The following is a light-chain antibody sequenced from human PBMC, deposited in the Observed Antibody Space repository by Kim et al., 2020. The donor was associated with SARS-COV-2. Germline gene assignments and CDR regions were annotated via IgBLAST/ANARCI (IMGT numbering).Light chain of an antibody. CDR1: QSVLYSSNNKNY. V-gene: IGKV4-1*01. CDR3: QQYYSTPFT. J-gene: IGKJ3*01. Sequence: DIVMTQSPDSLAVSLGERATINCKSSQSVLYSSNNKNYLAWYQQKPGQPPKLLIYWASTRESGVPDRFSGSWSGTDFTLTISSLQAEDVAVYYCQQYYSTPFTFGPGTKVDIK. CDR2: WAS.